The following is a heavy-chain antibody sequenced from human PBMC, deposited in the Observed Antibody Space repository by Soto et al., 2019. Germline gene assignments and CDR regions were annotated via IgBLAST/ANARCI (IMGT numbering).Heavy chain of an antibody. Sequence: EVQLVESGGGLIQPGRSLRLSCAASGFTFDDYAMHWVRQAPGKGLEWVSGISWNSGSIGYADSVKGRFTISRDNAKNSLYLQMNSLRAEDTALYYCAKGNYYYDSSGYYNFDYWGQGTLVTVSS. V-gene: IGHV3-9*01. J-gene: IGHJ4*02. CDR3: AKGNYYYDSSGYYNFDY. CDR1: GFTFDDYA. D-gene: IGHD3-22*01. CDR2: ISWNSGSI.